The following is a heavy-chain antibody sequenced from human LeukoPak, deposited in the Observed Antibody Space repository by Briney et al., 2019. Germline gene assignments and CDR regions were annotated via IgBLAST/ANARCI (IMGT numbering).Heavy chain of an antibody. CDR1: GDTFSNYA. V-gene: IGHV1-2*02. D-gene: IGHD3-10*01. Sequence: ASVKVSCKASGDTFSNYAINWVRQAPGQGLEWMGWIKPNSGDTRSAQKFQGRVTMTRDTSISTAYMELSSLRYDDTAVYYCATNILVRDIINWFDPWGQGTLVTVSS. CDR2: IKPNSGDT. CDR3: ATNILVRDIINWFDP. J-gene: IGHJ5*02.